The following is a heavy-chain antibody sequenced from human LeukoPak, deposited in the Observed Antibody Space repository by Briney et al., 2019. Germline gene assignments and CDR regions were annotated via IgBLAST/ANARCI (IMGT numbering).Heavy chain of an antibody. CDR2: IYYSGST. Sequence: SETLSLTCTVSGGSISSSSYCWGWTRQPPGKGLEWIGSIYYSGSTYYNPSLKSRVTISVDTSKNQFSLKLSSVTAADTAVYYCARGSGTYYRGREYNWFDPWGQGTLVTVSS. CDR3: ARGSGTYYRGREYNWFDP. V-gene: IGHV4-39*01. J-gene: IGHJ5*02. CDR1: GGSISSSSYC. D-gene: IGHD3-10*01.